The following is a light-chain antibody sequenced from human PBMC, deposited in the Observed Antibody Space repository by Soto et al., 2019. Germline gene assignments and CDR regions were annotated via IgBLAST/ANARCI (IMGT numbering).Light chain of an antibody. V-gene: IGKV3-15*01. CDR1: ESVRTN. J-gene: IGKJ5*01. CDR3: QQYNSWPPSFT. Sequence: ERVMTQSPATLSVSPGERATLSCRASESVRTNLAWYQQRPGQSPRLLIYDASTRASGVPARFSGSGSGTEFTLTISSLQSEDFAVYYCQQYNSWPPSFTFGQGTRLEIK. CDR2: DAS.